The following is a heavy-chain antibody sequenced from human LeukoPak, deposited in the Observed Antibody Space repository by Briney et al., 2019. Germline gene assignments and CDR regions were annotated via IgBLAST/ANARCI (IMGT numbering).Heavy chain of an antibody. Sequence: GESLKISCKGSGYSFTSYWIGWVRQMPGKGLEWMGIIYPGDSDTRYSPSFQGQVTISADKSISTAYLQWSSLKASDTAMYYCARHRRVGYYYDSSGSYAFDIWGQGTMVTVSS. J-gene: IGHJ3*02. CDR1: GYSFTSYW. V-gene: IGHV5-51*01. CDR3: ARHRRVGYYYDSSGSYAFDI. D-gene: IGHD3-22*01. CDR2: IYPGDSDT.